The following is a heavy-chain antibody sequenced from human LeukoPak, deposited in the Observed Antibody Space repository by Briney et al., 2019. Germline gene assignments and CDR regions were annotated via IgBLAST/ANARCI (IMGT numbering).Heavy chain of an antibody. J-gene: IGHJ5*02. Sequence: SETLSLTCTVSGGSISSYYWSWIRQPAGKGLEWIGRIYTSGSTNYNPSLKSRVTMSVDTSKTQFSLKLSSVTAADTAVYYCARDRRRFLEFGDNWFDPWGPGTLVTVSS. V-gene: IGHV4-4*07. CDR1: GGSISSYY. CDR3: ARDRRRFLEFGDNWFDP. D-gene: IGHD3-3*01. CDR2: IYTSGST.